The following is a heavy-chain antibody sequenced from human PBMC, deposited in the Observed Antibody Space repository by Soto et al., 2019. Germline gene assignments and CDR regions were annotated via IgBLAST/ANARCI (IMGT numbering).Heavy chain of an antibody. D-gene: IGHD6-6*01. Sequence: GGSLRLSCAASGFTFSSYSMSWVRQAPGKGLEWVSSISSSSSYIYYADSVKGRFTISRDNAKNSLYLQMNSLRAEDTAVYYCARDEYSSSSRWFDPWGQGTLVTVSS. CDR1: GFTFSSYS. V-gene: IGHV3-21*01. CDR3: ARDEYSSSSRWFDP. J-gene: IGHJ5*02. CDR2: ISSSSSYI.